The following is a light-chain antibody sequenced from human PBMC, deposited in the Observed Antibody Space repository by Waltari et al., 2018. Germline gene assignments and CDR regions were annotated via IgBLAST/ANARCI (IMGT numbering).Light chain of an antibody. CDR2: GNT. Sequence: QSLLTQPPSVSGAPGQRVTIPCTGGSSNIGAGYHLHWYHQVPGTAPKLLIYGNTNRPSGVPDRFSGSKSGTSASLAITGLQAEDEADYYCQSYDSSLSGMLFGGGTKLTVL. CDR1: SSNIGAGYH. V-gene: IGLV1-40*01. CDR3: QSYDSSLSGML. J-gene: IGLJ2*01.